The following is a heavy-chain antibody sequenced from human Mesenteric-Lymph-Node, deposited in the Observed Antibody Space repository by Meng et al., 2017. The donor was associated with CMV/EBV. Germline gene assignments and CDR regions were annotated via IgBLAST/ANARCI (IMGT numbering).Heavy chain of an antibody. J-gene: IGHJ4*02. D-gene: IGHD1-26*01. CDR1: GFTFKNYA. V-gene: IGHV3-23*01. CDR3: ARDGVRIVGATHFDY. CDR2: ISGNGDST. Sequence: GGSLRLSCVVSGFTFKNYAMTWVRQGPGEGLEWVSAISGNGDSTYYADSVKGRFIISSDDSKNTLYLQMNSLRAEDTAVYYCARDGVRIVGATHFDYWGQGTLVTASS.